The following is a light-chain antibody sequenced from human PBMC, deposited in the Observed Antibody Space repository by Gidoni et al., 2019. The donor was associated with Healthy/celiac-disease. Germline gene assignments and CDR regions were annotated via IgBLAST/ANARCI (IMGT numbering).Light chain of an antibody. CDR1: QSVSSSY. CDR2: GAS. V-gene: IGKV3-20*01. J-gene: IGKJ1*01. CDR3: QQYGSS. Sequence: EIVLTQSPATLSLSPGERATLSCRASQSVSSSYLAWYQQKPGQAPRLLIYGASSRATGIPDRFSGSGSGTDFTLTISRLEPEDFAVYYCQQYGSSFGQGTKVEIK.